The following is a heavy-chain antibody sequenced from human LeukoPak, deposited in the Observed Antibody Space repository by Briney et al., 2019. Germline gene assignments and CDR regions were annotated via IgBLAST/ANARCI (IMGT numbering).Heavy chain of an antibody. D-gene: IGHD6-13*01. Sequence: GASVKVSCTASGYTFTGFYMHWVRQAPGQGLEWMGWINPHSADTGYAQKFLGRVTVTRDMSISTIYMELTRLTSDDTALYYCARWDGYSSSPDYWGQGTLVTVSS. V-gene: IGHV1-2*02. CDR1: GYTFTGFY. CDR2: INPHSADT. CDR3: ARWDGYSSSPDY. J-gene: IGHJ4*02.